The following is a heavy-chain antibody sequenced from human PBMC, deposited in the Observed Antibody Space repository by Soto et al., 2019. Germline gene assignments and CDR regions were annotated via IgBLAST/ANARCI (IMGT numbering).Heavy chain of an antibody. V-gene: IGHV5-10-1*01. CDR2: IDPSDSYT. CDR3: ARPSDVGLASSFDY. J-gene: IGHJ4*02. Sequence: PGGSLKISCKGSGYSFTSYCISWGRQMPGKGLEWMGRIDPSDSYTNYSPSFQGHVTISADKSISTAYLQWSSLKASDTAMYYCARPSDVGLASSFDYWGQGTLVTVSS. CDR1: GYSFTSYC.